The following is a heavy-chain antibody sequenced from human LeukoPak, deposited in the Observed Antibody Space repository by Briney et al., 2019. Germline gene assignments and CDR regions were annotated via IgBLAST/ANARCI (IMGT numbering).Heavy chain of an antibody. CDR1: GYTFTSYG. CDR3: ASGYYDSSGYFPFGY. J-gene: IGHJ4*02. V-gene: IGHV1-18*01. Sequence: VASVKVSCKASGYTFTSYGISWVRQAPGQGLEWMGWISAYNGNTNYAQKLQGRVTMTTDTSTSTAYMELRSLRSDDTAVYYCASGYYDSSGYFPFGYWGQGTLVTVSS. CDR2: ISAYNGNT. D-gene: IGHD3-22*01.